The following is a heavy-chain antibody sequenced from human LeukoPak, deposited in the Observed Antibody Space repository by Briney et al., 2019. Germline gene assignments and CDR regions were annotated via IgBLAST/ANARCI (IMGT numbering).Heavy chain of an antibody. J-gene: IGHJ6*02. CDR2: IYYSGST. D-gene: IGHD3-3*01. V-gene: IGHV4-39*01. Sequence: SETLSLTCTVSGGSISSSSYYWGWIRQPPGKGLEWIGSIYYSGSTYYNPSLKSRGTISVDTSKNQFSLKLSSVTAADTAVYYWASQDYDFWSGPPGYGMDVWGQGTTVTVSS. CDR3: ASQDYDFWSGPPGYGMDV. CDR1: GGSISSSSYY.